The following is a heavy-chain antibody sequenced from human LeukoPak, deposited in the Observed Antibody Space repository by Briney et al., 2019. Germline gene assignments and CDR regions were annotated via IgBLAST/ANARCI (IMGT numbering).Heavy chain of an antibody. Sequence: PGGSLRLSCAASGFTFSSYWMHWVRQAPGEGLVWVSRINSDGSSTSYADSAKGRFTISRDNAKNTLYLQMNSLRAEDTAVYYCARAMYSSGFYMDVWGKGTTVTVSS. V-gene: IGHV3-74*01. D-gene: IGHD6-19*01. J-gene: IGHJ6*03. CDR1: GFTFSSYW. CDR2: INSDGSST. CDR3: ARAMYSSGFYMDV.